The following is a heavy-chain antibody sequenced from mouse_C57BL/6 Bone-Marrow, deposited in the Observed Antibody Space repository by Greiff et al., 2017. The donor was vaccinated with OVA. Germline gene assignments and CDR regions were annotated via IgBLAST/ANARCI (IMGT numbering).Heavy chain of an antibody. Sequence: QVQLQQPGAELVRPGTSVKLSCKASGYTFTSYWMHWVKQRPGQGLEWIGVIDPSDSYTNYNQKFKGKATLTVDTSSSTAYMQLSSLTSEDSAVYYCAIITTVVAKAYWGQGTLVTVSA. V-gene: IGHV1-59*01. CDR1: GYTFTSYW. CDR2: IDPSDSYT. CDR3: AIITTVVAKAY. J-gene: IGHJ3*01. D-gene: IGHD1-1*01.